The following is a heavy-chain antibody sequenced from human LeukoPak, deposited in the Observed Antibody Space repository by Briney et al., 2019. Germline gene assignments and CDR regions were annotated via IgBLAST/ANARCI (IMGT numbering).Heavy chain of an antibody. J-gene: IGHJ4*02. D-gene: IGHD3-22*01. V-gene: IGHV1-69*13. CDR2: IIPIFGTA. CDR1: GGTFSSYA. CDR3: ARDGSSGYYLFDY. Sequence: GASVKVSCKASGGTFSSYAISWVRQAPGQGLEWMGGIIPIFGTANYAQKFQGRVTITADESTSTAYMELSSLKSEDTAVYYCARDGSSGYYLFDYWGQGTLVTVSS.